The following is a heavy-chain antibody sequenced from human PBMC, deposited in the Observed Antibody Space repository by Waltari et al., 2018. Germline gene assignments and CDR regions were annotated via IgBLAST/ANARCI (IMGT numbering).Heavy chain of an antibody. Sequence: DVQLLESGGGLAQPGGSLRLSWAASGFPLSTYAMAWVRQAPGKGLEWVSESSGTGYNTYYADSVKGRFTISRDNSKNTLYLEMNNLRAEHTAVYFCARDGYNWIPFDCWGQGTLVTVSS. CDR2: SSGTGYNT. D-gene: IGHD5-12*01. CDR3: ARDGYNWIPFDC. J-gene: IGHJ4*02. CDR1: GFPLSTYA. V-gene: IGHV3-23*01.